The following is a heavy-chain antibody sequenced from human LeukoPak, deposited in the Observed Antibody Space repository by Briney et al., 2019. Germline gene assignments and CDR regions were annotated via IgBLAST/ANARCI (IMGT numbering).Heavy chain of an antibody. CDR3: ARQWDPYGDYVSPGVDY. CDR2: IYHSGST. V-gene: IGHV4-30-2*01. CDR1: GGSISSGGYY. Sequence: SQTLSLTCTVSGGSISSGGYYWSWIRQPPGKGLEWIGYIYHSGSTYYNPSLKSRVTISVDRSKNQFSLKLSSVTAADTAVYYCARQWDPYGDYVSPGVDYWGQGTLVTVSS. D-gene: IGHD4-17*01. J-gene: IGHJ4*02.